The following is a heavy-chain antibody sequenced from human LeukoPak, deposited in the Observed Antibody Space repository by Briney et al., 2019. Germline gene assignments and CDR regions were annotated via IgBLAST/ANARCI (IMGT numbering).Heavy chain of an antibody. Sequence: SQTLSLTCTVSGGSISSGDYYWSWIRQPPGKGLEWTAYMYYSGSTYYNPSLKSRVTMSADTSKNQLSLKLSSVTAADTAVYYCARPYYYDSRIDPWGQGILVTVSS. J-gene: IGHJ5*02. V-gene: IGHV4-30-4*01. CDR1: GGSISSGDYY. CDR3: ARPYYYDSRIDP. D-gene: IGHD3-22*01. CDR2: MYYSGST.